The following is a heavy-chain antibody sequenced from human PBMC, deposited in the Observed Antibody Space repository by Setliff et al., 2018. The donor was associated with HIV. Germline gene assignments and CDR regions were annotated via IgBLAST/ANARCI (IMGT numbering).Heavy chain of an antibody. V-gene: IGHV4-39*01. Sequence: SETLSLTCTVSGGSISTATFYWNWIRQPPGKGLEWIGNVYHTGSTYYNPSLKSRVTISVDTSKNQFSLKLSSVIAADTAVYYCARHAAGPDGPFDYWGQGMLVTVSS. J-gene: IGHJ4*02. CDR1: GGSISTATFY. CDR2: VYHTGST. CDR3: ARHAAGPDGPFDY.